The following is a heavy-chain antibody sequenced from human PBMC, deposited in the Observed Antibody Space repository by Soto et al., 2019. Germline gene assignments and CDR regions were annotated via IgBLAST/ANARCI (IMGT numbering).Heavy chain of an antibody. CDR1: GGSISSSSYY. D-gene: IGHD6-13*01. J-gene: IGHJ5*02. V-gene: IGHV4-39*01. CDR3: ARVHIAAAGTNNWFDP. CDR2: IYYSGST. Sequence: QLQLQESGPGLVKPSETLSLTCTVSGGSISSSSYYWGWIRQPPGKGLEWIGNIYYSGSTYYNPSLKSRVTISVDTSKNQFSLKLSSVTAADTAVYYCARVHIAAAGTNNWFDPWGQGTLVTVSS.